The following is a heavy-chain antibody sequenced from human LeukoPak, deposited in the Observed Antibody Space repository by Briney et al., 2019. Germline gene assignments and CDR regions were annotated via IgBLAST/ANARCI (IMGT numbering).Heavy chain of an antibody. CDR3: AREWGKERELAGYNWFDP. CDR1: GFTFSSYI. J-gene: IGHJ5*02. Sequence: PGGSLRLSCAASGFTFSSYIMNWVRQAPGKGLEWVSSISSSSSYIYYADSVKGRFTISRDNAKNSLYLQMNSLRAEDTAVYYCAREWGKERELAGYNWFDPWGQGTLVTVSS. D-gene: IGHD1-26*01. CDR2: ISSSSSYI. V-gene: IGHV3-21*01.